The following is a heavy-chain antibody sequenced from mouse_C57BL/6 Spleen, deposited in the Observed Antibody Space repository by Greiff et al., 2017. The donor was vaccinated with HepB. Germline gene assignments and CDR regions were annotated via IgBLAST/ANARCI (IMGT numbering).Heavy chain of an antibody. CDR1: GFTFSDYG. Sequence: EVKLVESGGGLVKPGGSLKLSCAASGFTFSDYGMHWVRQAPEKGLEWVAYISSGSSTIYYADTVKGRFTISRDNAKNTLFLQMTSLRSEDTAMYYCPRAFTTVVGGDYWGQGTTLTVSS. D-gene: IGHD1-1*01. V-gene: IGHV5-17*01. J-gene: IGHJ2*01. CDR3: PRAFTTVVGGDY. CDR2: ISSGSSTI.